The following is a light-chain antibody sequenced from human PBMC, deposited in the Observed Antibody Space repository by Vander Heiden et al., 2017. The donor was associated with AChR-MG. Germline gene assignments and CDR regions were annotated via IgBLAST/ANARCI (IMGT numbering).Light chain of an antibody. Sequence: RVTITCRASQSISSWLAWYQQKPEKAPKLLIYKASSLESGVPSRFSGSGSGTEFTLTISSLQPDDFATYYCQQYNSYWWTFGQGTKVEIK. J-gene: IGKJ1*01. V-gene: IGKV1-5*03. CDR2: KAS. CDR3: QQYNSYWWT. CDR1: QSISSW.